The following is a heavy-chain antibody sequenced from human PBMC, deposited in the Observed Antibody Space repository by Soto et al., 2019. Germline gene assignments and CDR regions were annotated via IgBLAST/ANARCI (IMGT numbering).Heavy chain of an antibody. J-gene: IGHJ3*02. CDR2: IYYSGST. V-gene: IGHV4-31*03. D-gene: IGHD5-12*01. Sequence: SETLSLTCTVSGGCISSGGYYWSWIRQHPGKGLEWIGYIYYSGSTYYNPSLKSRVTISVDTSKNQFSLKLSSVTAADTAVYYCARSGAMATIKNAFHISGQGPMLTVS. CDR1: GGCISSGGYY. CDR3: ARSGAMATIKNAFHI.